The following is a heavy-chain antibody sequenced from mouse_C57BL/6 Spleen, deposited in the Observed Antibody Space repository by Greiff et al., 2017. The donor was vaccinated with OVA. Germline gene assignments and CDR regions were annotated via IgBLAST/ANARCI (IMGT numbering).Heavy chain of an antibody. D-gene: IGHD2-3*01. CDR3: VRHRGWLNAMDY. CDR1: GFSFNTYA. J-gene: IGHJ4*01. CDR2: IRSKSNNYAT. V-gene: IGHV10-1*01. Sequence: EVKVVESGGGLVQPKGSLKLSCAASGFSFNTYAMNWVRQAPGKGLEWVARIRSKSNNYATYYADSVKDRFTISRDDSESMLYLQMNNLKTEDTAMYYCVRHRGWLNAMDYWGQGTSVTVSS.